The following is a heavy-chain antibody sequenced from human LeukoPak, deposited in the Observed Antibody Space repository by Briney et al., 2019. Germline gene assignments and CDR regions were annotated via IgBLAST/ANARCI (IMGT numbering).Heavy chain of an antibody. D-gene: IGHD2-2*01. CDR3: TREGRYCSSTSCYVCLDF. Sequence: QPGGSLRLSCAASGFTFSDHCMDWVRQAPGKGLEWVGCIKNKANSYTTEYAASVKGRFTVSREDSKNALYLQMNSLKTEDTAVYYCTREGRYCSSTSCYVCLDFWGQGTLVTVSS. J-gene: IGHJ4*02. V-gene: IGHV3-72*01. CDR1: GFTFSDHC. CDR2: IKNKANSYTT.